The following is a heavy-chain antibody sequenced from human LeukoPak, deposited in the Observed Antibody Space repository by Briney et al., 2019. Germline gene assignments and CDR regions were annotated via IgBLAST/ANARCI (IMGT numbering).Heavy chain of an antibody. CDR3: ARVSRSSSREDY. V-gene: IGHV4-34*01. J-gene: IGHJ4*02. Sequence: SETLSLTCAVYGGSFRGYYWTWIRQPPGKGLEWIGEINHSGSTNYNPSLKSRVTISVDTSKNQFSLKLSSVTAADTAVYYCARVSRSSSREDYWGQGTLVTVSS. CDR1: GGSFRGYY. D-gene: IGHD6-6*01. CDR2: INHSGST.